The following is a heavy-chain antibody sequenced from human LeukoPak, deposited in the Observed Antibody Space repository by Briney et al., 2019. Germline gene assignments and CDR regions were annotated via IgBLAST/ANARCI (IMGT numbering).Heavy chain of an antibody. V-gene: IGHV3-20*04. CDR1: GFTFDDYG. CDR2: INWNGGST. D-gene: IGHD2-2*01. Sequence: GGSLRLSCAASGFTFDDYGMSWVRQAPGKGLEWVSGINWNGGSTGYADSVKGRFTISRDNSKNTLYLQMNSLRAEDTAVYYCSLDCSSTSCYSFDYWGQGTLVTVSS. CDR3: SLDCSSTSCYSFDY. J-gene: IGHJ4*02.